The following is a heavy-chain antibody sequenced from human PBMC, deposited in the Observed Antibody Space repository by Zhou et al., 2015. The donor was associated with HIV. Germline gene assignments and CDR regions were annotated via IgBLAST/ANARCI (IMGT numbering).Heavy chain of an antibody. Sequence: QVQLVQSGAEVKKPGSSVKVSCKASGGTFSSYAISWVRQAPGQGLEWMGGIIPIFGTANYAQKFQGRVTITADESTSTAYMELSSLRSEDTAVYYCARGDTAMVRHYYYYYMDVWGKGTTVTVSS. CDR2: IIPIFGTA. J-gene: IGHJ6*03. CDR1: GGTFSSYA. D-gene: IGHD5-18*01. CDR3: ARGDTAMVRHYYYYYMDV. V-gene: IGHV1-69*01.